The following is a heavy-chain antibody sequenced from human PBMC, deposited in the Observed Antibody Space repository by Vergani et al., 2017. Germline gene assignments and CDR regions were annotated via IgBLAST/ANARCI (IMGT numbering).Heavy chain of an antibody. J-gene: IGHJ6*02. CDR3: AKARDPNCKGGNCYSYYYGLDL. CDR2: ISGSGGNT. Sequence: EVQRLESGGNLIQPGGSLRLSCGASGFTFSSYAMTWGRLAPGKGLQWVSAISGSGGNTFYTDSVKGRFTISRDNSKDTLYLQMNSLRVDDTAIYYCAKARDPNCKGGNCYSYYYGLDLWGQGTTVTVSS. CDR1: GFTFSSYA. D-gene: IGHD2-21*01. V-gene: IGHV3-23*01.